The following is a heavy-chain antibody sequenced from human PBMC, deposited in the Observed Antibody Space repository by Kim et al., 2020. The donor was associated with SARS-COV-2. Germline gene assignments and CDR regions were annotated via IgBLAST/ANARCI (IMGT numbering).Heavy chain of an antibody. CDR3: ARGDGLN. Sequence: DGSGANYVDSMKGRFTISRDNTKNSLYLQVNSLRVEDTALYYCARGDGLNWGQGTLVTVSS. J-gene: IGHJ4*02. V-gene: IGHV3-7*01. CDR2: DGSGA.